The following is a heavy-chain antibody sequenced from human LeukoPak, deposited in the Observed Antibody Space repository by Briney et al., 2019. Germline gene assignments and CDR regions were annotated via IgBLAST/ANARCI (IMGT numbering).Heavy chain of an antibody. CDR2: ISSSSSTI. V-gene: IGHV3-48*01. CDR3: ARGAYYYED. CDR1: GFTFSSHS. Sequence: GGSLRLSCAASGFTFSSHSMNWVRQAPGKGLEWVSYISSSSSTIYYADSVRGRFTISRDNAKNSLYLQMNSLRAEDTAVYYCARGAYYYEDWGQGTLVTVSS. J-gene: IGHJ4*02. D-gene: IGHD3-22*01.